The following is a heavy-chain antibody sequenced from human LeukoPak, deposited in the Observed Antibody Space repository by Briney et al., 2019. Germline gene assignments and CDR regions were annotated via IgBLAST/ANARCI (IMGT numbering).Heavy chain of an antibody. V-gene: IGHV3-7*04. Sequence: PGGSLRLSCAASGFTFSTYWMTWVRKAPGKGLEWVANIKQDGSEKYYVDSLKGRFTISRDNAKNSLFLQMNSLRAEDTAVYYCARDLPTGYYISSGYYEYFLDYWGQGTLVTVSS. CDR3: ARDLPTGYYISSGYYEYFLDY. J-gene: IGHJ4*02. CDR2: IKQDGSEK. CDR1: GFTFSTYW. D-gene: IGHD3-22*01.